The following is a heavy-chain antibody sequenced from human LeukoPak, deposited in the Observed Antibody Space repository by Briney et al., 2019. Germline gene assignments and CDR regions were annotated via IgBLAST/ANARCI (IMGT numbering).Heavy chain of an antibody. CDR3: ARDLRDGYNRGAFDI. CDR1: GGSISSYY. V-gene: IGHV4-59*12. CDR2: IYYSGST. Sequence: SETLSLTCTVSGGSISSYYWSWIRQPPGKGLEWIGSIYYSGSTYYNPSLKSRVTISVDTSKNQFSLKLSSVTAADTAVYYCARDLRDGYNRGAFDIWGQGTMVTVSS. D-gene: IGHD5-24*01. J-gene: IGHJ3*02.